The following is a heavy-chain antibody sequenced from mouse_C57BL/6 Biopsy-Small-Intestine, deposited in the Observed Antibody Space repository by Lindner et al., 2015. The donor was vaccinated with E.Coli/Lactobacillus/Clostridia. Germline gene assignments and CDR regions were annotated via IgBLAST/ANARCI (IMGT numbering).Heavy chain of an antibody. CDR2: IYPYNGVS. D-gene: IGHD4-1*01. CDR3: ASLTGTKGYFDY. V-gene: IGHV1-31*01. J-gene: IGHJ2*01. CDR1: GYTFTDYN. Sequence: VQLQESGPELVKPGASVKMSCKASGYTFTDYNMHWVKQSHGNILDWIGYIYPYNGVSSYNQKFKGKATLTVDKSSSTAYMELRSLTFEDSAVYYCASLTGTKGYFDYWGQGTTLTVSS.